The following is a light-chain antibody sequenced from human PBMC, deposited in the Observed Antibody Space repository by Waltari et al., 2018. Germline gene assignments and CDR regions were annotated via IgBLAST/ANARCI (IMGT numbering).Light chain of an antibody. CDR2: AAS. CDR3: QNHERLPAM. CDR1: QSISRY. J-gene: IGKJ1*01. Sequence: EIVLTQSPGTLSLSPGERATLSCRASQSISRYLAWYQQKPGQAPRLLIYAASSMATGSADRFSGSGSGTDFSLTISRLGPEDFAVYYCQNHERLPAMFGQGTKVEIK. V-gene: IGKV3-20*01.